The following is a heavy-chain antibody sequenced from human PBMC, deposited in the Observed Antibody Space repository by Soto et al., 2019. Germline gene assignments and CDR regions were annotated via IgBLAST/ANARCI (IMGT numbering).Heavy chain of an antibody. CDR3: AGGGITMIVVV. V-gene: IGHV4-39*01. D-gene: IGHD3-22*01. CDR1: GGSISSSNYF. CDR2: MYYSGST. Sequence: SETLSLTCTVSGGSISSSNYFWGWIRQPPGKGLEWIGSMYYSGSTYYNPSLKSRVTISVDTSKNQFSLKLSSVTAADTAMYYCAGGGITMIVVVWGQGTLVTSPQ. J-gene: IGHJ4*02.